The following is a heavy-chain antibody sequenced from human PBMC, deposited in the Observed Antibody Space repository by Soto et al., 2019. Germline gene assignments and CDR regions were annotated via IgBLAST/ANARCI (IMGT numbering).Heavy chain of an antibody. CDR3: ARASSSSRRLYYYYYYGMDV. CDR1: GGTFSSYA. Sequence: SVKVSCKASGGTFSSYAISWVRQAPGQGLEWMGGIIPIFGTANYAQKFQGRVTITADESTSTAYMELSSLRSEDTAVYYCARASSSSRRLYYYYYYGMDVWGQGTTVTVSS. CDR2: IIPIFGTA. D-gene: IGHD6-6*01. J-gene: IGHJ6*02. V-gene: IGHV1-69*13.